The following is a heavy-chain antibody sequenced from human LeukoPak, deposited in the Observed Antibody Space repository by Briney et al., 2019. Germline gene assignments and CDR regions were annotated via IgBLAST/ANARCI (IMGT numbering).Heavy chain of an antibody. Sequence: GGSLRLSCAASGFTVSSNYMSWVRQAPGKGLEWVSVIYSGGSTYYADSVKGRFTISRDNAKKSLYLQMNSLRAEDTALYYCAKDMLSWDGSPLDYWGQGTLVTVSS. CDR3: AKDMLSWDGSPLDY. CDR2: IYSGGST. V-gene: IGHV3-53*05. J-gene: IGHJ4*02. CDR1: GFTVSSNY. D-gene: IGHD1-26*01.